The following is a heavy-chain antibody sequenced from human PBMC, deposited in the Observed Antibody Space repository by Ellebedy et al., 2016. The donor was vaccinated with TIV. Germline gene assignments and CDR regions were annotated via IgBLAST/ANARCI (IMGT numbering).Heavy chain of an antibody. CDR2: ISGGGRKT. J-gene: IGHJ4*02. CDR1: GFTFSGYA. D-gene: IGHD3-22*01. V-gene: IGHV3-23*01. Sequence: GGSLRLXCAASGFTFSGYAMSWVHQAPGKGLEWVSSISGGGRKTYYADSVKGRFTISRDNSKNTLYLQMNSLRAEDWAIYYCAKRIATVGYYDSSGALDYWGQGTLVTVSS. CDR3: AKRIATVGYYDSSGALDY.